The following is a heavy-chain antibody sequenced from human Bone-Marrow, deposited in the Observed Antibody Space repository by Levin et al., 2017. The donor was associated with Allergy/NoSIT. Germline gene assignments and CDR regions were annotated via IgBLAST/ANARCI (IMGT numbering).Heavy chain of an antibody. V-gene: IGHV4-59*11. CDR3: AKVDSSSWNPPEYYFDC. CDR1: GDSLTSHY. J-gene: IGHJ4*02. D-gene: IGHD6-13*01. Sequence: QTLSLTCTVSGDSLTSHYWSWIRQSPGKGLEWIGFIYYGGRTNYNPSLKSRVRISVDTSKNQFSLRLATVTAADTAVYYCAKVDSSSWNPPEYYFDCWGQGALVAVSS. CDR2: IYYGGRT.